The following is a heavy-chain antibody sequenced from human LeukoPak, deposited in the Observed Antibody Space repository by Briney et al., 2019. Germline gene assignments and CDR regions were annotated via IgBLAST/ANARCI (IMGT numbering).Heavy chain of an antibody. CDR1: GFTVSSNY. CDR2: IYSGGST. V-gene: IGHV3-66*01. Sequence: GGSLRLSCAASGFTVSSNYMSWVRQAPGKGLEWVSLIYSGGSTYYADSVKGRFTISRDNAKNSLYLQMNSLRAEDTAVYYCARVFIGDYGDYQFDYWGQGTLVTVSS. J-gene: IGHJ4*02. CDR3: ARVFIGDYGDYQFDY. D-gene: IGHD4-17*01.